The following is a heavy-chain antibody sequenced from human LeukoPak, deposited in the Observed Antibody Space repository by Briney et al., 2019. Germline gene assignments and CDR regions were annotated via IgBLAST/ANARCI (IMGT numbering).Heavy chain of an antibody. Sequence: PGGSLRLSCAASGFTFSSYGMSWVRQAPGKGLEWVSAISGSGGSTYYADSVKGRFTISRDNSKNTLYLQMNSLRAEDTAVYYCAKKGRTGYNRYYFDYWGRGALVTVSS. J-gene: IGHJ4*02. CDR1: GFTFSSYG. D-gene: IGHD3-9*01. CDR3: AKKGRTGYNRYYFDY. V-gene: IGHV3-23*01. CDR2: ISGSGGST.